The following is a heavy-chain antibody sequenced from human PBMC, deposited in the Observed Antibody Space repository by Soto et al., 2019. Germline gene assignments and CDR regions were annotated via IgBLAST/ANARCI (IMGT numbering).Heavy chain of an antibody. Sequence: GGSLRLSCAGSGFTFSSYNMNWVRQAPGKGLEWVSSLSSRSNHIFHADSVKGRFTISRDNAKNSLYLQMNSLKAEDTAVYYCAREQGGRIAAAGTADYWGQGTLVTVSS. CDR3: AREQGGRIAAAGTADY. CDR2: LSSRSNHI. CDR1: GFTFSSYN. J-gene: IGHJ4*02. V-gene: IGHV3-21*01. D-gene: IGHD6-13*01.